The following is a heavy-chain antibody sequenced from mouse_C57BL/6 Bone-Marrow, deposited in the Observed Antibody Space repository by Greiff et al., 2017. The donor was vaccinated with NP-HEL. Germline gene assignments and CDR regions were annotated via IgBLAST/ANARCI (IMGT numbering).Heavy chain of an antibody. CDR2: ISRGGGYT. V-gene: IGHV5-6*01. CDR3: ARDYYGSKYYAMDY. J-gene: IGHJ4*01. Sequence: EVQLLESGGDLVKPGASLKLSCAASGFTFSSYGMSWVRQTPDKRLEWVGTISRGGGYTYYPDNVKGKSTLTVDNAKNTLYLQMSSLKSEDTATYYCARDYYGSKYYAMDYWGQGTAVTVSA. CDR1: GFTFSSYG. D-gene: IGHD1-1*01.